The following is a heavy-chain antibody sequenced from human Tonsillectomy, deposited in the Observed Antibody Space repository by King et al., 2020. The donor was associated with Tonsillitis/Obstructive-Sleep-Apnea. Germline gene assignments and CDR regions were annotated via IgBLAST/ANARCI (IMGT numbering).Heavy chain of an antibody. CDR3: ARGGLSKGFDP. CDR1: GYSFTSYG. CDR2: ISASNGDT. J-gene: IGHJ5*02. V-gene: IGHV1-18*01. D-gene: IGHD2/OR15-2a*01. Sequence: QLVQSGAEVKEPGASVKVSCKASGYSFTSYGITWVGQAPGQGLEWMGWISASNGDTNYAQKLQGRVTLTTDSSTSTAYMELWSLRSDDTAVYYCARGGLSKGFDPWGQGTLVTVSS.